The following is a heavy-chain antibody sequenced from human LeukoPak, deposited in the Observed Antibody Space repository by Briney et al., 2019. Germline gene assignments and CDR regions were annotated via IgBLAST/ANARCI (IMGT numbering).Heavy chain of an antibody. J-gene: IGHJ6*04. CDR1: GFTLSDYY. V-gene: IGHV3-49*04. Sequence: GWSLRLSCAASGFTLSDYYMSWVRQAPGKGLEWVGFIRSIAYGVTTEYAASVKGRSTISRDDSKSIAYLQMNSLKTEDTAAYYCSRADYYGSGSPISLDVWGKGTTVTVSS. CDR2: IRSIAYGVTT. D-gene: IGHD3-10*01. CDR3: SRADYYGSGSPISLDV.